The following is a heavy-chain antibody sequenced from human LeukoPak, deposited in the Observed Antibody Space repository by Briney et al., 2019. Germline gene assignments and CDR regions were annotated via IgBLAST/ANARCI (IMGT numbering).Heavy chain of an antibody. D-gene: IGHD3-10*01. Sequence: GGSLRLSCTAFGFIFGDHAMSWVRQAPGKGLEWVGFIRSKAYRGTTEYAASVKGRFTISRDDSIGIAHLQMNSLRTEDTAVYDCTRGPIDLWLHNGMDVWGQGTTVIVSS. V-gene: IGHV3-49*04. CDR2: IRSKAYRGTT. CDR3: TRGPIDLWLHNGMDV. J-gene: IGHJ6*02. CDR1: GFIFGDHA.